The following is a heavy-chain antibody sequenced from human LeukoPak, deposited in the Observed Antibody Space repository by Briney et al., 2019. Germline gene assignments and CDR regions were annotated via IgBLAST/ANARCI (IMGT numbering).Heavy chain of an antibody. CDR3: AKDPLEFRSSGYYPTG. J-gene: IGHJ4*02. V-gene: IGHV3-30*04. CDR2: ISYDGSNK. D-gene: IGHD3-22*01. Sequence: QPGGSLRLSCAASGFTFSSYAMHWVRQAPGKGLEWVAVISYDGSNKYYADSVKGRFTISRDNSKNTLYLQMNSLRAEDTAVYYCAKDPLEFRSSGYYPTGWGQGTLVTVSS. CDR1: GFTFSSYA.